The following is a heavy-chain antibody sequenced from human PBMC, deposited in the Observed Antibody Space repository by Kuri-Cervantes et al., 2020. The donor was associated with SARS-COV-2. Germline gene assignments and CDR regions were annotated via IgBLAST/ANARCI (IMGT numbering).Heavy chain of an antibody. CDR1: GYTFTSYG. J-gene: IGHJ4*02. CDR3: TREAHGGHHDY. Sequence: ASVKVSCKASGYTFTSYGISWVRQAPGQGLEWMGWISAYNGNTNYAQKFQARITMTRDTSTSTVYMELSSLRSEDTAVYFCTREAHGGHHDYWGQGTLVTVSS. V-gene: IGHV1-18*01. CDR2: ISAYNGNT. D-gene: IGHD4-23*01.